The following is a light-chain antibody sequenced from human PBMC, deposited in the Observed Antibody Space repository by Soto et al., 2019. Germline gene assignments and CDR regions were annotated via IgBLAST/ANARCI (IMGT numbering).Light chain of an antibody. Sequence: DIQMTQSPSTLSASVGDRVTITCRASQSISSRLAWYQQKPGKAPILLIYRASILESGVPSRFSGSGFGTEFTLTISSLQPDDFATYFCQQYNADSALTFGGGTKVDIK. V-gene: IGKV1-5*03. CDR3: QQYNADSALT. CDR2: RAS. CDR1: QSISSR. J-gene: IGKJ4*01.